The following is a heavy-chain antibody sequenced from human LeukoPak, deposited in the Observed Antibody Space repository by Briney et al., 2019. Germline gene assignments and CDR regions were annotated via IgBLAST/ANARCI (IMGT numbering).Heavy chain of an antibody. D-gene: IGHD3-22*01. CDR2: IYHSGIT. V-gene: IGHV4-38-2*02. CDR1: GYSISSAYY. CDR3: ARVGDTSCYYFGYYFDY. Sequence: PSETLSLTCTVSGYSISSAYYWGWIRQPPGKGLEWIGSIYHSGITYYNPSLKSRATISVGTSKNQYSLKLSSVTAANTAVYYCARVGDTSCYYFGYYFDYWGQGTLVTVSS. J-gene: IGHJ4*02.